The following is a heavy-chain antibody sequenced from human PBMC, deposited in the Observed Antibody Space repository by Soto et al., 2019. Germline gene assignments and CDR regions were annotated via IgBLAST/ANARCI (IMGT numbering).Heavy chain of an antibody. CDR1: GFSFSNHG. Sequence: PGVSLRLSCAASGFSFSNHGMQWVRQAPGKGLEWVAVISYDGNVKYYTDSVKGRFTISRDNSQSTLFLQMDSLRPEDAAVYYCAKDLKVSGWFHGSLNYYYGRDVWGPGTTVTVPS. CDR3: AKDLKVSGWFHGSLNYYYGRDV. J-gene: IGHJ6*02. V-gene: IGHV3-30*18. D-gene: IGHD3-3*01. CDR2: ISYDGNVK.